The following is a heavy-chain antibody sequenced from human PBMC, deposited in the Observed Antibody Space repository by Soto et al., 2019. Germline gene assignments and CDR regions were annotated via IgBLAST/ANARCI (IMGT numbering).Heavy chain of an antibody. CDR2: IIPIFGTA. Sequence: QVQLVQSGAEVKKPGSSVKVSCKASGGTFSSYAISWVRQAPGQGLEWMGGIIPIFGTANYAQKFQGRVTISCDESTSVAYMELSSLRSEDTAMYYGARDIWFGELGAGLWGQGTLVTVSS. D-gene: IGHD3-10*01. V-gene: IGHV1-69*05. CDR1: GGTFSSYA. J-gene: IGHJ4*02. CDR3: ARDIWFGELGAGL.